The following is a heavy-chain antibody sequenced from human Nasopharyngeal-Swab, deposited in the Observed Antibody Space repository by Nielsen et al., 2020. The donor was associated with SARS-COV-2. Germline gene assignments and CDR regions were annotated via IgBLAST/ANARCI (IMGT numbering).Heavy chain of an antibody. V-gene: IGHV3-7*03. D-gene: IGHD5-12*01. Sequence: GESLKISRADSGFTFRRDWMSWVRQAPGKGLEWVANIKQDGSETYYVDSVKGRFTISRDNAKNSLYLQMNSLRAEDTAVYYCARDLGHSGYDLYDYWGQGTLVTVSS. CDR1: GFTFRRDW. CDR3: ARDLGHSGYDLYDY. CDR2: IKQDGSET. J-gene: IGHJ4*02.